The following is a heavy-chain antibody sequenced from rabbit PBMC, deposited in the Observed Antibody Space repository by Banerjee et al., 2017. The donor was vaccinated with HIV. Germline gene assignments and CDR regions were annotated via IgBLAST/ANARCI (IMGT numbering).Heavy chain of an antibody. J-gene: IGHJ4*01. Sequence: EGSLTLTCTASGFSFSNKYVMCWVRQAPGKGLEWIACINSSSGNTVYATWAKGRFTISKTSSTTVTLQMTSLTAADTATYFCARDYAGYSLFQLWGPGTLVTVS. D-gene: IGHD7-1*01. CDR1: GFSFSNKYV. CDR2: INSSSGNT. V-gene: IGHV1S45*01. CDR3: ARDYAGYSLFQL.